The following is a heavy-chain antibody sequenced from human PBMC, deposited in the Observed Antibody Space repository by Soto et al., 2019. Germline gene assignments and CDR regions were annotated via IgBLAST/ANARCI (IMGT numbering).Heavy chain of an antibody. V-gene: IGHV5-51*01. CDR1: GYTFTIYW. D-gene: IGHD4-17*01. J-gene: IGHJ4*02. Sequence: PGESLKISFQVSGYTFTIYWIGWVRQMPGKGLEWMGIIYPSDSDTRYSPSFQGQVTISADQSSNTAYLQWDSLKASDTAIYYCARPANTVADHFDLWGQGTPVTVSS. CDR3: ARPANTVADHFDL. CDR2: IYPSDSDT.